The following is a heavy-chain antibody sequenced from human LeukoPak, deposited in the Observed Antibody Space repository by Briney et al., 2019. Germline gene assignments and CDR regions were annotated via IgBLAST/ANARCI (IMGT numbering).Heavy chain of an antibody. CDR1: GYTFTTYG. J-gene: IGHJ4*02. CDR3: ARDSDWNVDY. V-gene: IGHV1-18*01. Sequence: GAPVKVSCKASGYTFTTYGFTWIRQAPGQGLEWLGWISPYNGATEYAQNLQDRVSMTTDTSTNTAYIEVRSLKSDDTAVYYCARDSDWNVDYWGQGTLVTVSS. CDR2: ISPYNGAT. D-gene: IGHD1-1*01.